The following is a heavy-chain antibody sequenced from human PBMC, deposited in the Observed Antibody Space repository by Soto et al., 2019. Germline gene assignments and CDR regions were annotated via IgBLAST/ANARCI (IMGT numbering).Heavy chain of an antibody. CDR3: ARSTGSYYVSFDP. CDR2: INAGNGNT. CDR1: GYTFTSYA. J-gene: IGHJ5*02. Sequence: QVQLVQSGAEVKKPGASVKVSCKASGYTFTSYAMHWVRQAPGQRLEWMGWINAGNGNTKYSQKFQGRVTITRDTSASTAYMELSTLRSEDTAVYYCARSTGSYYVSFDPWGQGTLVTVSS. D-gene: IGHD1-26*01. V-gene: IGHV1-3*01.